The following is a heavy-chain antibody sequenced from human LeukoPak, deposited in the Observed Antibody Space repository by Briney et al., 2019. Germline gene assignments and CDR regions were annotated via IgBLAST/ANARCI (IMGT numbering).Heavy chain of an antibody. J-gene: IGHJ5*02. Sequence: SSENLSLTCAVYGGSFSGYYWSWIRQPPGKGLEWIGEINHSGSTNYNPSLKSRVTISVDTSKNQFSLKLSSVTAADTAVYYCARGHRYSYGRPWFDPWGQGTLVTVSS. V-gene: IGHV4-34*01. D-gene: IGHD5-18*01. CDR1: GGSFSGYY. CDR2: INHSGST. CDR3: ARGHRYSYGRPWFDP.